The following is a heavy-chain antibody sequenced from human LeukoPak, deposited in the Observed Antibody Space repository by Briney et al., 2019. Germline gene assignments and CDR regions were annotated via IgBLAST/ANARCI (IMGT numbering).Heavy chain of an antibody. CDR1: GGSISSYY. V-gene: IGHV4-59*01. CDR3: ARDQGGVGY. Sequence: SETLSLTCTVSGGSISSYYWTWIRQPPGKGLEWIGSLYYSGSTNYNPSLKSRVTISVDTSKNQFSLKLSSVTAADTAVYYCARDQGGVGYWGQGTLVTVSS. D-gene: IGHD3-16*01. J-gene: IGHJ4*02. CDR2: LYYSGST.